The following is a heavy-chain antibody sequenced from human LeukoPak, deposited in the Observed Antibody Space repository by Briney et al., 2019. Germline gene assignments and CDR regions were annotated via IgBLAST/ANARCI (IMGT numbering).Heavy chain of an antibody. CDR3: ARRVGYDSSTWGFDY. D-gene: IGHD3-22*01. V-gene: IGHV5-51*01. J-gene: IGHJ4*02. CDR2: IYPGDSDT. Sequence: GESLKISCKASGYNFATYWIGWVRQMPGKGLEWMGIIYPGDSDTRYSPSFQGQVTISADKSISTAYLQWSSLKASDTAMYYCARRVGYDSSTWGFDYWGQGTLVTVSS. CDR1: GYNFATYW.